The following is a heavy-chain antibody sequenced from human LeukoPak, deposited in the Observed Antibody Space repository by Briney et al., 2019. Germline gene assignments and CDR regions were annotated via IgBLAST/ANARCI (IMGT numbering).Heavy chain of an antibody. CDR1: GFTFDDYG. V-gene: IGHV3-20*04. Sequence: GGSLRLSCAASGFTFDDYGMSWVRQAPGKGLEWLCGTNWNGDNTNYAGSVKGRLTISRDNAKNSLYLQMNSLRVEDTALYYLAEGESMAGPADPLGQGTLVTVSS. CDR3: AEGESMAGPADP. D-gene: IGHD6-19*01. CDR2: TNWNGDNT. J-gene: IGHJ5*02.